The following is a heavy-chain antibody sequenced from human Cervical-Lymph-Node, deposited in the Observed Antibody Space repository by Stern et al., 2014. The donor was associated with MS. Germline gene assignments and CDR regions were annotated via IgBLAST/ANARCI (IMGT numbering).Heavy chain of an antibody. V-gene: IGHV4-59*08. Sequence: VQLVESGPGLLKPSETLSLTCTVSGDSIRTYFWTWIRQSPGKTLEWIGYIYSSGSTDYNPSLKSRVTMSLDTANKQSPLNLSSGTAADTAVYFCARKADWGDYFDYWGQGTLVTVSS. CDR2: IYSSGST. CDR3: ARKADWGDYFDY. CDR1: GDSIRTYF. D-gene: IGHD7-27*01. J-gene: IGHJ4*02.